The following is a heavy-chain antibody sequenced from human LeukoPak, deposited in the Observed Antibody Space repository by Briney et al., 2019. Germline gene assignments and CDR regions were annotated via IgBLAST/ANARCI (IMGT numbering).Heavy chain of an antibody. D-gene: IGHD5-18*01. CDR1: GGSISSSNW. Sequence: SGTLSLTCAVSGGSISSSNWWSWVRPPPGKGLEWIGEINHSGSTNYNPSLKSRVTISVDTSKNQFSLKLSSVTAADTAVYYCARGRLQLWLNRVVKNWFDPWGQGTLVTVSS. CDR3: ARGRLQLWLNRVVKNWFDP. V-gene: IGHV4-4*02. J-gene: IGHJ5*02. CDR2: INHSGST.